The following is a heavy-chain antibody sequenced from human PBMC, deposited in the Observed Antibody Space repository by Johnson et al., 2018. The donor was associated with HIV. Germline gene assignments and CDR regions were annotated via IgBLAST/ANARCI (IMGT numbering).Heavy chain of an antibody. CDR1: GFTFSSYA. V-gene: IGHV3-30*02. CDR2: IRYDGSNK. D-gene: IGHD2-2*01. CDR3: ARDRCSSTSCIDAFDI. Sequence: QVQLVESGGGVFQPGRSLSLSCAASGFTFSSYAMYWVRQAPGKGLEWVAFIRYDGSNKYYADSVKGRFTISRDNSKNTLYLQMNSQRAEDTAVYYCARDRCSSTSCIDAFDIWGQGTMVTVSS. J-gene: IGHJ3*02.